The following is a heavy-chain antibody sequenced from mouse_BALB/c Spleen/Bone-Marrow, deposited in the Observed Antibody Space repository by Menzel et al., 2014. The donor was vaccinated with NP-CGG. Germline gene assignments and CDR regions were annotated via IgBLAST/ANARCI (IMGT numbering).Heavy chain of an antibody. CDR1: GFTFTDSY. V-gene: IGHV7-3*02. J-gene: IGHJ4*01. CDR2: IRNKAYDYTT. Sequence: VQLKQSGGGVVQPGGSLRLSCTTSGFTFTDSYMSWVRQPPGQALEWLGFIRNKAYDYTTEYSASVKGRFTISRDSSQSILCLQTNDLRPEDSAACYYARFPMDYWGQGTSVTVSS. CDR3: ARFPMDY.